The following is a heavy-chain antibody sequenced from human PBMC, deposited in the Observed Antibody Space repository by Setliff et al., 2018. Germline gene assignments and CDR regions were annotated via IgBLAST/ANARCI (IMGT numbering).Heavy chain of an antibody. Sequence: SETLSLTCTVSGASINNSLNYWAWIRQPPGQGLEWIGLIYDTGSTYYNPSLKSRVTISVDASKNHFSLKVHSVTAADTAVYYCARGRKRTYYYDSSGYSPFDYWGQGTLVTVSS. D-gene: IGHD3-22*01. CDR1: GASINNSLNY. CDR3: ARGRKRTYYYDSSGYSPFDY. J-gene: IGHJ4*02. CDR2: IYDTGST. V-gene: IGHV4-39*02.